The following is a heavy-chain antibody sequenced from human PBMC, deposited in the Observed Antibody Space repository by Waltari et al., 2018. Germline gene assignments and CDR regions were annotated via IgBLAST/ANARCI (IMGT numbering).Heavy chain of an antibody. V-gene: IGHV4-34*01. CDR1: GGSFSGSS. Sequence: QVQLQQWGAGLLKPSETLSLTCAVYGGSFSGSSWSWIRQPPGKGLEWIGEIKHSGSTNYNPALKSRVTISVDTSKNQFSLKLSSVTAADTAVYYCARGPFSTSGWYWNFQHWGQGTLVTVSS. CDR3: ARGPFSTSGWYWNFQH. J-gene: IGHJ1*01. CDR2: IKHSGST. D-gene: IGHD6-19*01.